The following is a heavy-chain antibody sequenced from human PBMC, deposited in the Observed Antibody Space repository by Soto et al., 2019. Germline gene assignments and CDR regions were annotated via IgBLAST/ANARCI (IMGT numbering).Heavy chain of an antibody. D-gene: IGHD3-3*01. CDR1: GGTFSSYT. Sequence: QVQLVQSGAEVKKPGSSVKVSCKASGGTFSSYTINWVRQAPGQGLEWMGRIITILGIANYVQRFQGRVTITADKSTSTAYIELSSLRSVDTAVYYCARDGLSGVLDHTSGMDVWGEGTTVTVSS. CDR3: ARDGLSGVLDHTSGMDV. CDR2: IITILGIA. V-gene: IGHV1-69*08. J-gene: IGHJ6*04.